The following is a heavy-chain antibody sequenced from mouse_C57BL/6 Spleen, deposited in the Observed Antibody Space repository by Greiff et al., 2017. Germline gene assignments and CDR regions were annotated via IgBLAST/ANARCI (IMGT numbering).Heavy chain of an antibody. J-gene: IGHJ2*01. CDR3: ARLSTTGGKDYYFDY. Sequence: QVQLQQPGAELVRPGSSVKLSCKASGYTFTSYWMHWVKQRPIQGLEWIGNIDPSDSETHYNQKFKDKATLTVDKSSSTAYMQLSSLTSEDSAVYYCARLSTTGGKDYYFDYWGQGTTLTVSS. CDR1: GYTFTSYW. V-gene: IGHV1-52*01. D-gene: IGHD1-1*01. CDR2: IDPSDSET.